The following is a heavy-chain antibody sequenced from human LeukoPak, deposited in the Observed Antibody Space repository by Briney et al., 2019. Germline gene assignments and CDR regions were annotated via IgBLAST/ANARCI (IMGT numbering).Heavy chain of an antibody. CDR3: ARAEAGGSFLATTLYYYYYMDV. Sequence: KSSETLSLTCTVSGGSIFSSNSYWGWIRQPPGKGLEWIGSIYYSGNTYYNASLKSRVTISVDTSKNQFSLKLSSVTAADTAVYYCARAEAGGSFLATTLYYYYYMDVWGKGTTVTISS. CDR1: GGSIFSSNSY. V-gene: IGHV4-39*07. CDR2: IYYSGNT. J-gene: IGHJ6*03. D-gene: IGHD5-12*01.